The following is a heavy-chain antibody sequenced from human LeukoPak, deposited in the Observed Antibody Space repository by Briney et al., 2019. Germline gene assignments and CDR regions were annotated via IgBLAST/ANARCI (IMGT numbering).Heavy chain of an antibody. CDR2: FDPEDGET. Sequence: ASVKVSCRVSGYTLTELSMHWVRQAPGKGLEWMGGFDPEDGETIYAQKFQGRVTMTEDTSTDTAYMELSSLRSEDTAVYYCATGIVVVPALSALDAFDIWGQGTMVTVSS. D-gene: IGHD2-2*01. J-gene: IGHJ3*02. CDR3: ATGIVVVPALSALDAFDI. V-gene: IGHV1-24*01. CDR1: GYTLTELS.